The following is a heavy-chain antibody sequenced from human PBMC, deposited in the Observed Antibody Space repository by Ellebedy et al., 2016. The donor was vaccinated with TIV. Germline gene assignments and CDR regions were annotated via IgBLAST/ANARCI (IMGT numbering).Heavy chain of an antibody. Sequence: SETLSLTXTFYGGAFSPNYWSWIRQSPGRGLEWIGEIHHSGGTKYNPSLKSRVTISIDTSKKQFSLEVTSVTAADTAVYYCARSIIPTAAPDYWGPGNLVTVSS. CDR1: GGAFSPNY. J-gene: IGHJ4*02. V-gene: IGHV4-34*01. CDR2: IHHSGGT. D-gene: IGHD2-2*02. CDR3: ARSIIPTAAPDY.